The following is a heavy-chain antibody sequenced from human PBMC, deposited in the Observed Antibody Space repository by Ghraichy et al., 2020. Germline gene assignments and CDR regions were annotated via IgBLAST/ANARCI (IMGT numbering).Heavy chain of an antibody. CDR1: GFSISSYW. V-gene: IGHV3-7*01. J-gene: IGHJ4*02. Sequence: LSLTCVASGFSISSYWMSWVRQAPGKGLEWVANIQQVGSEKNYVDSVKGRFTISRDNAKNSVYMQMNSLRVEDTAVYYCGREQGSSAAIDYWGQGTLVTVSS. CDR3: GREQGSSAAIDY. CDR2: IQQVGSEK. D-gene: IGHD6-25*01.